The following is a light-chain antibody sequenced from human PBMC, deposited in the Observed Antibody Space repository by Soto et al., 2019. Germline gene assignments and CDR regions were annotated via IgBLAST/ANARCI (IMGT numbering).Light chain of an antibody. CDR2: GAS. CDR1: QSVSSS. CDR3: QQYNNWRT. V-gene: IGKV3-15*01. Sequence: EIVMTQSPATLSVSPGERATLSCRASQSVSSSLAWYQQKPGQAPRLLIYGASTRATGIPARFSGSGSGTEFPLTNSLLHAEFFAVYCCQQYNNWRTFGQGTKVEVK. J-gene: IGKJ1*01.